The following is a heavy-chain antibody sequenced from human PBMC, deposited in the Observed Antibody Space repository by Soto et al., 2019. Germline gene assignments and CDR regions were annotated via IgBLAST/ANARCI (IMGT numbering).Heavy chain of an antibody. CDR3: ARDYYDYSGESYFDS. CDR1: GGSMSSGDYS. D-gene: IGHD3-16*01. Sequence: PSETLSLTCAVSGGSMSSGDYSWNWIRQPPGKGLEWIGYIYYGGSTYNNPSLQSRVTMSLDRSRNQFSLKLNSVTAADTAVYYCARDYYDYSGESYFDSWGQGTLVTVS. J-gene: IGHJ4*02. CDR2: IYYGGST. V-gene: IGHV4-30-2*01.